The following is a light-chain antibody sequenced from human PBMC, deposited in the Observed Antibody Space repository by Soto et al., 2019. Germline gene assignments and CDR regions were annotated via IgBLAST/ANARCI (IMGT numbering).Light chain of an antibody. CDR3: SSYAGFNNFV. V-gene: IGLV2-8*01. Sequence: QSALTQPPSASGSPGHSVTISCAGTSADVGNYNYVSWYQQHPGKAPKLMIYEVSKRPSGVPDRFSGSKSGNTASLTVSGLQAEDDADYYCSSYAGFNNFVFGTGTKLTVL. J-gene: IGLJ1*01. CDR2: EVS. CDR1: SADVGNYNY.